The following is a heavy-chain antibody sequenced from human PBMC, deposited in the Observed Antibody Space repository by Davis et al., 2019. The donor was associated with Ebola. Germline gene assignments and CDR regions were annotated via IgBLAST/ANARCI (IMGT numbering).Heavy chain of an antibody. CDR1: GFTFSSYW. D-gene: IGHD3-22*01. J-gene: IGHJ6*04. CDR3: ARDTSCSTMSWYKHYYGMDV. CDR2: IKQDGSEK. Sequence: GESLKISCAASGFTFSSYWMSWVRQAPGKGLEWVANIKQDGSEKNYVDSVKGRFTISRDNAKNSLYLQMNSLRAEDTGVFYCARDTSCSTMSWYKHYYGMDVWGKGTTVTVSS. V-gene: IGHV3-7*01.